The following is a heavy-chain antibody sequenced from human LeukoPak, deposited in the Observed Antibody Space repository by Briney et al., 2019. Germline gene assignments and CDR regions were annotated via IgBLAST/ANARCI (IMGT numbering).Heavy chain of an antibody. J-gene: IGHJ4*02. V-gene: IGHV3-49*04. CDR2: IRSKAYGGTT. CDR3: VKVGLGGGYRYDF. Sequence: GGSLRLSCTASGFTFGDYAMTWVRQAPGKGLEWVGFIRSKAYGGTTEFAASVKGRFIISRDDSKSIAYLQMNSLKTEDTAVYYCVKVGLGGGYRYDFWGQGTLVTVSS. CDR1: GFTFGDYA. D-gene: IGHD1-26*01.